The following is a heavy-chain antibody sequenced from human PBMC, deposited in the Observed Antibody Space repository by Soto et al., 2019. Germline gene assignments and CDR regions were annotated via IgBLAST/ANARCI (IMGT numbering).Heavy chain of an antibody. V-gene: IGHV2-5*02. J-gene: IGHJ3*02. CDR3: AHRPHVPTLVVITLGRAAFDI. Sequence: QITLKESGPTLVKPTQTLTLTCTFSGFSLSTSGVGVGWIRQPPGKALEWLALIYWDDDKRYSPSLKSRLTIPNHTSKPQAVLTMTTMDPVDTATYYCAHRPHVPTLVVITLGRAAFDIWGQGTMVTVSS. CDR2: IYWDDDK. CDR1: GFSLSTSGVG. D-gene: IGHD3-22*01.